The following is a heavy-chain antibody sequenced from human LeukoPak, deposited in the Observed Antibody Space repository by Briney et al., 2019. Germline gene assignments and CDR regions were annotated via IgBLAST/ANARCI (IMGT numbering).Heavy chain of an antibody. CDR3: AREQYGGKDY. V-gene: IGHV3-7*05. CDR1: GFTFRTYW. J-gene: IGHJ4*02. CDR2: IKEDGSEK. D-gene: IGHD4/OR15-4a*01. Sequence: GGSLRLSCAASGFTFRTYWVSWVRQAPGKGLEWVANIKEDGSEKYYVDSVKGRFTISRDNAKNSLYLQMNNLRAEDTALYYCAREQYGGKDYWGQGTLVTVSS.